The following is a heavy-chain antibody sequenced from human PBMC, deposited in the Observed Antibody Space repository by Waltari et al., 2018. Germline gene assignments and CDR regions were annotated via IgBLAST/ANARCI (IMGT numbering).Heavy chain of an antibody. Sequence: QLQLQESGPGLVKPSETLSLTCTVSGGSITSTSYSWGWIRQPPGKGLGWIGSFYYGGRTYYNPSLKSRITISVDTSKNQFSLKLNSVTAADTAVYYCARPCCVGGGALLSLDLWGQGTLVTVSS. CDR2: FYYGGRT. D-gene: IGHD3-16*01. V-gene: IGHV4-39*01. J-gene: IGHJ5*02. CDR3: ARPCCVGGGALLSLDL. CDR1: GGSITSTSYS.